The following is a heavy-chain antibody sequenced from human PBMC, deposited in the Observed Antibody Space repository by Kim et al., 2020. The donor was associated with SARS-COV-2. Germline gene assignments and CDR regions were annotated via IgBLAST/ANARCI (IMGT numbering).Heavy chain of an antibody. Sequence: GGSLRLSCAASGFTFSSYDMHWVRQATGKGLEWVSAIGTAGDTYYPGSVKGRFTISRENAKNSLYLQMNSLRAGDTAVYYCARGYSIVDAFDIWGQGTMVTVSS. CDR2: IGTAGDT. CDR1: GFTFSSYD. V-gene: IGHV3-13*04. J-gene: IGHJ3*02. CDR3: ARGYSIVDAFDI. D-gene: IGHD6-13*01.